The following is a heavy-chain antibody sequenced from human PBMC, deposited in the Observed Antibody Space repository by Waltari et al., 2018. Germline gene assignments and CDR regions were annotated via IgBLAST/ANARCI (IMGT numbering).Heavy chain of an antibody. CDR2: IIPILGIA. CDR3: ARDFGSSNWFDH. CDR1: GGTFSSYT. D-gene: IGHD6-6*01. V-gene: IGHV1-69*08. Sequence: QVQLVQSGAEVKKPGSSVKVSCKASGGTFSSYTISWVRQAPGQGLEWMGRIIPILGIANYAQKFQGRVTMTADKSTSTAYMELSSLRSEDTAVYYCARDFGSSNWFDHWGQGTLVTVSS. J-gene: IGHJ5*02.